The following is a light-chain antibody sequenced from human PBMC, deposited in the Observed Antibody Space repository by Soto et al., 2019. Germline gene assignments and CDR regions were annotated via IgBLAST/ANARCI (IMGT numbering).Light chain of an antibody. CDR3: QQYETFSGT. Sequence: DIQMTQSPSSLSTSVGDRVTITCRASQGISNYLAWYQQKPGKVPKLLIYDASALPRGVPSGFSGSGSGTKFTLTIASLQPDDFATYYCQQYETFSGTFGPGTKVDIK. J-gene: IGKJ1*01. CDR2: DAS. CDR1: QGISNY. V-gene: IGKV1-27*01.